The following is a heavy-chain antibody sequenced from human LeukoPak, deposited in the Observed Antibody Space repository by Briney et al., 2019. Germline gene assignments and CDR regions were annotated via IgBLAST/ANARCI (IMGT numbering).Heavy chain of an antibody. V-gene: IGHV3-30-3*01. D-gene: IGHD3-22*01. CDR2: ISYDGSNK. CDR1: GFTFSSYA. CDR3: ARSSYYYDSSGYTLDY. J-gene: IGHJ4*02. Sequence: PGGSLRLSCAASGFTFSSYAMHWVRQAPGKGLEWVAVISYDGSNKYYADSVKGRFTISRDNPKNTLYLQMNSLRAEDTAVYYCARSSYYYDSSGYTLDYWGQGTLVTVSS.